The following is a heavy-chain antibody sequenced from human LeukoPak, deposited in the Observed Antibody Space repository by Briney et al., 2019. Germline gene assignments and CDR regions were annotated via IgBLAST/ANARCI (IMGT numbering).Heavy chain of an antibody. CDR3: ARDGSLDYYDSSGQNNAFDI. CDR2: IIPILGIA. J-gene: IGHJ3*02. D-gene: IGHD3-22*01. Sequence: SVKVSCKASGGTFSSYAISWVRQAPGQGLDWMGRIIPILGIANYAQKFQGRVTITADKSTSTAYMELSSLRSEDTAVYYCARDGSLDYYDSSGQNNAFDIWGQGTMVTVSS. CDR1: GGTFSSYA. V-gene: IGHV1-69*04.